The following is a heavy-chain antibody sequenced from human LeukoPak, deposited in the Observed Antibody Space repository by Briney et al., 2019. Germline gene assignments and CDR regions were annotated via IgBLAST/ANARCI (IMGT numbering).Heavy chain of an antibody. CDR2: INHSGST. V-gene: IGHV4-34*01. D-gene: IGHD6-13*01. J-gene: IGHJ4*02. CDR3: ATTGYSSSWFFDY. Sequence: SETLSLTCAVYGGSFSGYYWSWIRQPPGKGLEWIGEINHSGSTNYNPSLKSRVTISVDTSKNQFSLKLSSVTAADTAVYYCATTGYSSSWFFDYWGQGTLVTVSS. CDR1: GGSFSGYY.